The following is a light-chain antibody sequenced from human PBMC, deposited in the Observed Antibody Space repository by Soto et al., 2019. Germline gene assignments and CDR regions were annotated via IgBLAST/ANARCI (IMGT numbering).Light chain of an antibody. CDR2: DVF. J-gene: IGLJ2*01. V-gene: IGLV2-8*01. CDR1: SKDVGRDNY. CDR3: SSYGGRNYSVV. Sequence: QSALTQPPSASGSLGQSVTISCSGTSKDVGRDNYVSWYQQHAGQNPKVIIYDVFQRPSGVPDRFSGSKSCTTAYLTVSYRHGEDDEEYFCSSYGGRNYSVVFGGGTKLTVL.